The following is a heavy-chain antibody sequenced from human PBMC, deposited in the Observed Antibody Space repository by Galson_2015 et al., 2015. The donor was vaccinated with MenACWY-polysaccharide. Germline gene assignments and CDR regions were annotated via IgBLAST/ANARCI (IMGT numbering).Heavy chain of an antibody. D-gene: IGHD3/OR15-3a*01. Sequence: SLRLSCAASGFQSRGYWMTWVRQAPGKGLEWVANINPDGSDKYYAGSMRGRFSISRDNAKNSLYLLINSLTADDTAVYYCARHEDWGFGYWGQGTLVTAAS. V-gene: IGHV3-7*01. CDR2: INPDGSDK. J-gene: IGHJ4*02. CDR1: GFQSRGYW. CDR3: ARHEDWGFGY.